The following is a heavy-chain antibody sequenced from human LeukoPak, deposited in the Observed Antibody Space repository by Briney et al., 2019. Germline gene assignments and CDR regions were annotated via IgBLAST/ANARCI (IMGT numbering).Heavy chain of an antibody. CDR1: GYTFSRYW. CDR2: IKPDGSEK. J-gene: IGHJ5*01. CDR3: VRSGEPYGFDC. V-gene: IGHV3-7*01. D-gene: IGHD3-10*01. Sequence: GGSLRLSCAGSGYTFSRYWMSWVRQAPGKGLGRVANIKPDGSEKQYVDSVKGRFTISRDNAENSLHLQMNNLRVEDTAVYYCVRSGEPYGFDCWGQGTLVTVSS.